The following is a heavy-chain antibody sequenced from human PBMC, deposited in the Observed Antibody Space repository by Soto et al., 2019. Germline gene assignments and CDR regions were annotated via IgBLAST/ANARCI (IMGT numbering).Heavy chain of an antibody. D-gene: IGHD4-17*01. Sequence: EVHLVESGGSVVRPGGSLRLSCAASGFTFDNHGMTWVRQSPGKGLEWVSGINWNGISTGYADSVKGRFTISRDNTKNSLNLQLNNLRVEYTALYYCARAVTTSITRDAFDVWGPGTMVTVSS. CDR2: INWNGIST. CDR3: ARAVTTSITRDAFDV. V-gene: IGHV3-20*04. J-gene: IGHJ3*01. CDR1: GFTFDNHG.